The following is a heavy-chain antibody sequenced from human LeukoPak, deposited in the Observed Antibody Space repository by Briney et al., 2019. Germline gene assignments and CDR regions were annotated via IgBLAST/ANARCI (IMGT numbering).Heavy chain of an antibody. Sequence: PGGSLKLPCAASGFTFSSYGIHRVRQAPGKGLEWVAVISYDGSNKYYADSVKGRFTISRDNSENTLYLQMNSLRAEDTAVYYCAVYGSGFDPWGQGTLVTVSS. CDR1: GFTFSSYG. CDR3: AVYGSGFDP. CDR2: ISYDGSNK. V-gene: IGHV3-30*03. D-gene: IGHD3-10*01. J-gene: IGHJ5*02.